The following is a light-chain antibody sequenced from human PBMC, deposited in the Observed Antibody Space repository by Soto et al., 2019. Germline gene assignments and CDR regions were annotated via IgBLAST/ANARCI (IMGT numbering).Light chain of an antibody. J-gene: IGLJ1*01. CDR3: QSYDIGLTGFYV. Sequence: SVLTQPPSVSGAPGQSVTISCTGSNSNIGAGYDVHWYQQIPGKAPKLLVYNSNSRPSGIPDRFSGSKSGASASLAITGLQAEDEADYPCQSYDIGLTGFYVYGKATKVTV. CDR2: NSN. CDR1: NSNIGAGYD. V-gene: IGLV1-40*01.